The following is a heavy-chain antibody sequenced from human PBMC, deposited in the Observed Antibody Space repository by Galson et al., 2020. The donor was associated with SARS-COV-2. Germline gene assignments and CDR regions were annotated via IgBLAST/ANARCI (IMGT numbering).Heavy chain of an antibody. CDR1: GYTLTELS. D-gene: IGHD2-2*01. Sequence: ASVKVSCKVSGYTLTELSMHWVRQAPGKGLEWMGGFDPEDGETIYAQKFQGRVTMTEDTSTDTAYMELSSLRSEDTAVYYCATGPPLRYCSSTSCYYPWFDPWGQGTLVTVSS. V-gene: IGHV1-24*01. J-gene: IGHJ5*02. CDR3: ATGPPLRYCSSTSCYYPWFDP. CDR2: FDPEDGET.